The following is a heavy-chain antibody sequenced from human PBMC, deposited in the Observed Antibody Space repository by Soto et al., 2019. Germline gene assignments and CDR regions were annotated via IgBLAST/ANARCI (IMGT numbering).Heavy chain of an antibody. CDR2: ISPYNGNT. CDR1: GYMFTSYG. CDR3: ARAVGHSSGWYVN. Sequence: QVQLVQSGAEVKKPGASVKVSCKTSGYMFTSYGINWVRQAPGQGLEWMGWISPYNGNTNYDQKFQGRVTMTTEISTSTVYMELWSLRSDDTAVYYCARAVGHSSGWYVNWGQGTLVSVSS. D-gene: IGHD6-19*01. V-gene: IGHV1-18*01. J-gene: IGHJ4*02.